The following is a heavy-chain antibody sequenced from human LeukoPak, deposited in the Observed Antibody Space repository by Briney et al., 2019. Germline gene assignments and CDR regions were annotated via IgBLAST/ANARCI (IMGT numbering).Heavy chain of an antibody. J-gene: IGHJ2*01. Sequence: GGSLRLSCAASGFTFRFYSMNWVRQAPGKGLEWVSYISSSSNTIYYADSVKGRFTISRDNAKNSLYLQINSLRAEDTAVYYCARGGRTVAGTVWYFDLWGRGTLVTVSS. CDR1: GFTFRFYS. CDR2: ISSSSNTI. V-gene: IGHV3-48*01. D-gene: IGHD6-19*01. CDR3: ARGGRTVAGTVWYFDL.